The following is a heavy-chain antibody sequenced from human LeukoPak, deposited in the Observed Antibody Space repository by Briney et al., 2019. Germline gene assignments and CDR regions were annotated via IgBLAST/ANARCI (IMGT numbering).Heavy chain of an antibody. CDR3: ARDRGSSGCLTRRYYFDY. Sequence: ASVKVSCKASGYTFTSYGISWVRQAPGQGLEWMGWISAYNGNTNYAQKLQGRVTMTTDTSTSTAYMELRSLRSDDTAVYYCARDRGSSGCLTRRYYFDYWGQGTLVTVSS. CDR2: ISAYNGNT. V-gene: IGHV1-18*01. D-gene: IGHD6-19*01. J-gene: IGHJ4*02. CDR1: GYTFTSYG.